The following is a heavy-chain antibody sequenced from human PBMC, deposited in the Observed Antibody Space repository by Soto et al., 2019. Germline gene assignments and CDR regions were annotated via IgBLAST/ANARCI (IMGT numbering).Heavy chain of an antibody. CDR1: GFTFDDYA. J-gene: IGHJ4*02. Sequence: GGSLRLSCAASGFTFDDYAMHWVRQAPGKGLEWVSGISWNSGSIGYADSVKGRFTISRDNAKNSLYLQMNSLRAEDTALYYCAKDMGKASRIAVAGTTNFDYWGQGTLVTVSS. D-gene: IGHD6-19*01. V-gene: IGHV3-9*01. CDR2: ISWNSGSI. CDR3: AKDMGKASRIAVAGTTNFDY.